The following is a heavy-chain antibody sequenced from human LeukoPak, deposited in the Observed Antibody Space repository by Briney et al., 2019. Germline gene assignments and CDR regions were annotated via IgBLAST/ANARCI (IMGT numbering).Heavy chain of an antibody. J-gene: IGHJ6*03. CDR2: IYYSGST. D-gene: IGHD2-2*02. V-gene: IGHV4-59*12. CDR1: GGSITNYY. Sequence: PSETLSLTCTVSGGSITNYYWSWLRQPPGKGLEWIGSIYYSGSTYYNPSLKSRVTMSVDTSKNQFSLKLSSVTAADTAVYYCARDSRYCSSTSCYRAYYYYYYMDVWGKGTTVTVSS. CDR3: ARDSRYCSSTSCYRAYYYYYYMDV.